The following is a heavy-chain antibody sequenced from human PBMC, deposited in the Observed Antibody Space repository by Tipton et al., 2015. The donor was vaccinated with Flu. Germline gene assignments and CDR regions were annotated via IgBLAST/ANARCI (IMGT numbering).Heavy chain of an antibody. J-gene: IGHJ4*02. CDR1: GYSISTGYY. CDR2: ISHSGST. V-gene: IGHV4-38-2*01. CDR3: SRSTYYYGSGSSDY. D-gene: IGHD3-10*01. Sequence: LRLSCGVSGYSISTGYYWGWIRQPPGKGLEWIGSISHSGSTYCKPSLKSRVTISLDTFQNQFSLKLNSVTAADTAVYYCSRSTYYYGSGSSDYWGQGTLVTVSS.